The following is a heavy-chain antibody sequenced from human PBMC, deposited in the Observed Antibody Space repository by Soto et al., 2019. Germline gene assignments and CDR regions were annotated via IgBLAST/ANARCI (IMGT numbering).Heavy chain of an antibody. Sequence: EVQLLESGGGLVQPGGSLRLSCAASGLTFSSYTMNWVRQAPGKGLEWVSSFSSSGGRTSYADSVKGRFTISRDNSKSTLYLQMNSLRAEDTAVYFCARKGCSGSNCPFYLDFWGQGTLVTVSS. J-gene: IGHJ4*02. V-gene: IGHV3-23*01. D-gene: IGHD3-3*01. CDR1: GLTFSSYT. CDR3: ARKGCSGSNCPFYLDF. CDR2: FSSSGGRT.